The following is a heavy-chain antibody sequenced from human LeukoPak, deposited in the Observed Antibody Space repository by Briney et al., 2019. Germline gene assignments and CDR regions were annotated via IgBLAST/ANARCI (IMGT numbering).Heavy chain of an antibody. CDR2: IKQDGSEK. CDR1: GFTFSSYW. V-gene: IGHV3-7*01. D-gene: IGHD2-8*01. J-gene: IGHJ6*04. CDR3: ARDRGYYRKEV. Sequence: GSLRLSCAASGFTFSSYWMSWVRQAPGKGLEWVANIKQDGSEKYYIDSVKGRFTISRDNAKNSLYLQMNSLRDEDTAVYYCARDRGYYRKEVWGKGTTVIVSS.